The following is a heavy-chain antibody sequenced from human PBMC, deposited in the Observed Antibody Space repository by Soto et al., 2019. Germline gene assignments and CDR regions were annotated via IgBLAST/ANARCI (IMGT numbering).Heavy chain of an antibody. J-gene: IGHJ5*02. D-gene: IGHD2-2*01. V-gene: IGHV3-30-3*01. CDR2: ISYDGSNK. CDR1: GFTFSSYA. Sequence: PGGSPRLSCAASGFTFSSYAMHWVRQAPGKGLEWVAVISYDGSNKYYADSVKGRFTISRDNSKNTLYLQMNSLRAEDTAVYYCARDRAIVVVPAADPPRNNWFDPWGQGTLVTVSS. CDR3: ARDRAIVVVPAADPPRNNWFDP.